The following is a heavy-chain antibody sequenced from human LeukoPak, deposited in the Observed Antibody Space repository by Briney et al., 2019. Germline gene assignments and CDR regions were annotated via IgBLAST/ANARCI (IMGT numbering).Heavy chain of an antibody. CDR3: ANGGGAATGRSVPWFDP. D-gene: IGHD3-16*01. V-gene: IGHV3-23*01. CDR1: GFTFSSYA. J-gene: IGHJ5*02. Sequence: PGGSLRLSCAASGFTFSSYAMSWVRQAPGKGLEWVSAISGSGGSTYYADSVKGWFTISRDHSKNTLYLQMNRLRAEDTAVYYCANGGGAATGRSVPWFDPWGQGTLVTVSS. CDR2: ISGSGGST.